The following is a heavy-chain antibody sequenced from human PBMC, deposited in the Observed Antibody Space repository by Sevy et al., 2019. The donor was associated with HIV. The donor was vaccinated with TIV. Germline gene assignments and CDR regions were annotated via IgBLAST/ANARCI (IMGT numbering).Heavy chain of an antibody. V-gene: IGHV4-30-2*01. Sequence: SETLSLTCTVSGGSISSGGYPWSWIRQPPGKGLEWIGYIYHSGSTYYNPSLKSRVTVSVDRSKTQFPLKLSSVTAADTAVYYCARALYDFWSGYYQPTFDYWGQGTLVTVSS. CDR1: GGSISSGGYP. J-gene: IGHJ4*02. D-gene: IGHD3-3*01. CDR3: ARALYDFWSGYYQPTFDY. CDR2: IYHSGST.